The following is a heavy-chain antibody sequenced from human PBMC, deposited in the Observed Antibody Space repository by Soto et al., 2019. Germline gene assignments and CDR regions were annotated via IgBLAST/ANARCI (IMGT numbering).Heavy chain of an antibody. V-gene: IGHV4-30-4*01. D-gene: IGHD5-12*01. CDR2: IHYSGST. Sequence: QVQLQESGPGLVKPSQTLSLTCTVSGGSISSGDYYWSWIRQPPAKGLEWFGYIHYSGSTHYNPSLKRRVTISVDTSKNQVSLKLSSVTAADTAVYYCARARGSYYYYGMDVWGQGTTVTVSS. J-gene: IGHJ6*02. CDR3: ARARGSYYYYGMDV. CDR1: GGSISSGDYY.